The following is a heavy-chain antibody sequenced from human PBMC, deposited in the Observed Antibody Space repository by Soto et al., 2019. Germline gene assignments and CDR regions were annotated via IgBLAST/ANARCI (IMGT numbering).Heavy chain of an antibody. CDR2: IDWDDDK. CDR1: GFSLSTSGMC. J-gene: IGHJ6*02. CDR3: ARMTTQYSSSWYGYYGMDV. Sequence: SGPTLVNPTQTLTLTCTFSGFSLSTSGMCVSWIRQPPGKALEWLALIDWDDDKYYSTSLKTRLTISKDTSKNQVVLTVTNMDPVDTATYYFARMTTQYSSSWYGYYGMDVWGQGTTVTVSS. V-gene: IGHV2-70*01. D-gene: IGHD6-13*01.